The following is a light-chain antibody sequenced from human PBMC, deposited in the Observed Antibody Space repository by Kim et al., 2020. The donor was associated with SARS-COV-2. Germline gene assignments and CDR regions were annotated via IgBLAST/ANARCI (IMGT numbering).Light chain of an antibody. V-gene: IGKV3-15*01. CDR2: GAS. CDR1: QRVNTS. CDR3: WQYNNWPWT. J-gene: IGKJ5*01. Sequence: VSPGERATLSCRASQRVNTSLVWCQQKPGEPPNLLIYGASTRITGIPSDCCGSGSGTKFTLTISSLLSEEYAVYYYWQYNNWPWTFGQGTRLEIK.